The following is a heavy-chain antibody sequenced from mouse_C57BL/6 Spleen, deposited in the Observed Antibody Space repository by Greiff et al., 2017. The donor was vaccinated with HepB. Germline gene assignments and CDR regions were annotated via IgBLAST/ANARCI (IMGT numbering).Heavy chain of an antibody. V-gene: IGHV5-4*01. CDR2: ISDGGSYT. CDR3: ARDRNSDGPDWYFDV. J-gene: IGHJ1*03. Sequence: DVMLVESGGGLVKPGGSLKLSCAASGFTFSSYAMSWVRQTPEKRLEWVATISDGGSYTYYPDNVKGRFTISRDNAKNKLYLKMSHLKSEDTAMYYCARDRNSDGPDWYFDVWGTGTTVTVSS. D-gene: IGHD2-3*01. CDR1: GFTFSSYA.